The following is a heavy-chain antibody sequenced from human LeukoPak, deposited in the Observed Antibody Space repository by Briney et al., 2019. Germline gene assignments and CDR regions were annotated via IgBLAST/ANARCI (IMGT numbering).Heavy chain of an antibody. Sequence: GSVKVSCKASGYTFTGYYMHWVRQAPGQGLEWMGWINPNSGGTYYAQKLQGRVTMTRDTSISTAYMELSRLRSDDTAVYYCARGYYDSSGYFFWGQGTLVTVSS. CDR1: GYTFTGYY. D-gene: IGHD3-22*01. CDR2: INPNSGGT. CDR3: ARGYYDSSGYFF. J-gene: IGHJ4*02. V-gene: IGHV1-2*02.